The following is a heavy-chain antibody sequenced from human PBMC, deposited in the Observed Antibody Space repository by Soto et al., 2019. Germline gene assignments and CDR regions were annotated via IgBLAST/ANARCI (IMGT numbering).Heavy chain of an antibody. Sequence: PSWRLSLSVVVGERLFIGYYWSLIRQPPGKGLEWIGEINHSGSTNYNPSLKSRVTISVDTSKNQFSLKLSSVTAADTAVYYCTSRLHEYSSSRPPVWGQGTLVTVSS. J-gene: IGHJ4*02. V-gene: IGHV4-34*01. CDR2: INHSGST. D-gene: IGHD6-6*01. CDR3: TSRLHEYSSSRPPV. CDR1: ERLFIGYY.